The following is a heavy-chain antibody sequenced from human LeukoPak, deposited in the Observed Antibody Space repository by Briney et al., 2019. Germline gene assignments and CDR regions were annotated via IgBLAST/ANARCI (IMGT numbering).Heavy chain of an antibody. D-gene: IGHD3-10*01. V-gene: IGHV3-23*01. CDR2: ISVSGGST. CDR3: EKWSNYYGAGSYYNRHFYYYGMDV. Sequence: PGGSLRLSCAASGFTFSSYAMSWVRQAPGKGLEWVSAISVSGGSTYYADSAKGRFTISRDNSTNTLYLPMNSLRAEDTAVYCCEKWSNYYGAGSYYNRHFYYYGMDVWGKGTTVTVSS. CDR1: GFTFSSYA. J-gene: IGHJ6*04.